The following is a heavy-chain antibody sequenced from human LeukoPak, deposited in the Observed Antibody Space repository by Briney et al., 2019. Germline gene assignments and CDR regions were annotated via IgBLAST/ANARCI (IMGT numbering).Heavy chain of an antibody. Sequence: SETLSLTCAVSGYSISSGYYWGWIRQPPGKGLEWIGSIYHSGSTYYNPSLKSRVTISVDTSKNQFSLKLSSVTAADTAVYYCARSDDRDGYPFDYWGQGTLVTVSS. CDR3: ARSDDRDGYPFDY. CDR1: GYSISSGYY. J-gene: IGHJ4*02. CDR2: IYHSGST. D-gene: IGHD5-24*01. V-gene: IGHV4-38-2*01.